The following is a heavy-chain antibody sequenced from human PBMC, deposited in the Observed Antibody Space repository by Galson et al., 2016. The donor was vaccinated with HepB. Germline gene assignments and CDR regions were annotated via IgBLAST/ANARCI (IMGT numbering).Heavy chain of an antibody. D-gene: IGHD1-1*01. V-gene: IGHV1-18*01. CDR2: ISAYNGDT. CDR3: ARARLGAFDY. Sequence: SVKVSCKVSGYTFISYGINWVRQVPGQGLEWMGWISAYNGDTSYAQKFQDRVTMTADTSTSTAYMELKSLTSDDTSLYYCARARLGAFDYWGQGTLVAVSS. J-gene: IGHJ4*02. CDR1: GYTFISYG.